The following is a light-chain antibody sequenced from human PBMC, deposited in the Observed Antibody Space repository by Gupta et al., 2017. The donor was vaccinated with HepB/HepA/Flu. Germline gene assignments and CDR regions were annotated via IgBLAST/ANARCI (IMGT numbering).Light chain of an antibody. CDR1: SSDVGGYNY. Sequence: QSALTHSPSVSGSPGQSATTSCPATSSDVGGYNYVSWYQQHPGKAPNLMIYDVSMRPSGVPDRFSGSKSGNAASLTISGLQAEDEADYYCCSYAGSLLGVFGGGTKLTVL. V-gene: IGLV2-11*01. CDR3: CSYAGSLLGV. CDR2: DVS. J-gene: IGLJ3*02.